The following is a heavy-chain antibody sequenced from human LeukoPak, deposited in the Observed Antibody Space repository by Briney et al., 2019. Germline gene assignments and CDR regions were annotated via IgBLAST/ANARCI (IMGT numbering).Heavy chain of an antibody. D-gene: IGHD3-16*01. J-gene: IGHJ4*02. CDR2: VYSGSNT. CDR1: GFTVSSNY. Sequence: PGGSLRLSCAASGFTVSSNYMSWVRQAPGKGLEWVSLVYSGSNTYYADSVKGRFTISRDNSKNTLYLQMNSLRAEDTAVHYCARDTQGGYLDYWGQGTLVTVSS. CDR3: ARDTQGGYLDY. V-gene: IGHV3-53*01.